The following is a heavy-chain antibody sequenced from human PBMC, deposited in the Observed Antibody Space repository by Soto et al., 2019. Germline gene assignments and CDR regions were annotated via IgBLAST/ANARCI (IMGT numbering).Heavy chain of an antibody. CDR3: VRVATGSSDWYEP. J-gene: IGHJ5*02. Sequence: GGSLRLSCAASKFTFSSYWMHWVRQAPGKGLMWVSRINSDGSRTTYADSVKGRFTISRDNAKNTLFLQMNSLRAEDSAVYYCVRVATGSSDWYEPWGQGTLVTVPS. V-gene: IGHV3-74*01. CDR1: KFTFSSYW. CDR2: INSDGSRT. D-gene: IGHD1-26*01.